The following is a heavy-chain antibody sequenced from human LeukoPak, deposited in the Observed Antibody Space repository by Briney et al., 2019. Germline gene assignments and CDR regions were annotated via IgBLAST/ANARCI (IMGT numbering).Heavy chain of an antibody. D-gene: IGHD2-15*01. CDR3: ARELAYCSGGSCYGLLDY. Sequence: PGGSLRLSCAASGFTFSSYAMHWVRQAPGKGLEWVAVISYDGSNKFYADSVKGRFTFSRDNSKNTLYLQMNSLRAEDTALYYCARELAYCSGGSCYGLLDYWGQGTLVTVSS. V-gene: IGHV3-30*14. CDR1: GFTFSSYA. CDR2: ISYDGSNK. J-gene: IGHJ4*02.